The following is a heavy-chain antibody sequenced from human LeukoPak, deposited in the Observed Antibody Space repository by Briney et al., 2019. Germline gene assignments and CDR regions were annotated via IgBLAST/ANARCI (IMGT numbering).Heavy chain of an antibody. CDR1: GYTFTGYY. J-gene: IGHJ3*02. D-gene: IGHD3-22*01. V-gene: IGHV1-2*02. CDR2: INPNSGGT. CDR3: ARDRVYYDSSGYPLDAFDI. Sequence: ASVKVSCKATGYTFTGYYMRWVRKAPGQELEWIGWINPNSGGTNYAQKFQGRVTMTRDTSISTAYMELSRLRSDDTAVYYCARDRVYYDSSGYPLDAFDIWGQGTMVTVSS.